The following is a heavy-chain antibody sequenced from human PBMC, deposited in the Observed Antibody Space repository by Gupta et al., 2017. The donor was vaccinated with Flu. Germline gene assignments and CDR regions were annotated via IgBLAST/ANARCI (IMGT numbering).Heavy chain of an antibody. D-gene: IGHD2-15*01. CDR3: ARGGAGDCSGGSCYSWFDP. J-gene: IGHJ5*02. V-gene: IGHV3-74*01. Sequence: KGLVWVSRIKSDESSASYADSVKGRFTISRDNAKNTLYLQMNSLRAEDTAVYYCARGGAGDCSGGSCYSWFDPWGQGTLVTVSS. CDR2: IKSDESSA.